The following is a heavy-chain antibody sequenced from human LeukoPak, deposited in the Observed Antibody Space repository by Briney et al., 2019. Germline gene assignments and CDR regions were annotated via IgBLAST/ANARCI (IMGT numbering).Heavy chain of an antibody. Sequence: GGSLRLSCAASGFTFSSYEMNWVRQAPGKGLEWVSYISSSSSTIYYADSVKGRFTISRDNAKNSLYLQMNSLRAEDTAVYYCAREDILTGYYNVGWFDPWGQGTLVTVSS. CDR2: ISSSSSTI. D-gene: IGHD3-9*01. CDR3: AREDILTGYYNVGWFDP. CDR1: GFTFSSYE. J-gene: IGHJ5*02. V-gene: IGHV3-48*01.